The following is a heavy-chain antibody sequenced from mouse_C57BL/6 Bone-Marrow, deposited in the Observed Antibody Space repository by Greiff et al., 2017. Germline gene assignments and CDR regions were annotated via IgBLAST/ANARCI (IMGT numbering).Heavy chain of an antibody. CDR3: ARSADSSGRLDY. CDR2: IYPGSGST. D-gene: IGHD3-2*02. J-gene: IGHJ2*01. CDR1: GYTFTSYW. V-gene: IGHV1-55*01. Sequence: VQLQQPGAELVKPGASVKMSCKASGYTFTSYWITWVKQRPGQGLEWIGDIYPGSGSTNYNEKFKSKATLTVDTSSSTAYMQRSSLTSEDSAVYYCARSADSSGRLDYWGQGTTRTVSS.